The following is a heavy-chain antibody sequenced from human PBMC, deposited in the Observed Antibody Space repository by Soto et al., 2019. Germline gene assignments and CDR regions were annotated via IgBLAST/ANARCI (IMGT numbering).Heavy chain of an antibody. J-gene: IGHJ4*02. V-gene: IGHV3-21*01. CDR3: ASGATVTLDY. D-gene: IGHD4-17*01. CDR1: GFTFSSYS. Sequence: GGSLRLSCAASGFTFSSYSMNWVRQAPGKGLEWVSSISSSSSYIYYADSVKGRFTISRDNAKNSLYLQMNSLRAEDTAVYYCASGATVTLDYWGQGTLVTVPQ. CDR2: ISSSSSYI.